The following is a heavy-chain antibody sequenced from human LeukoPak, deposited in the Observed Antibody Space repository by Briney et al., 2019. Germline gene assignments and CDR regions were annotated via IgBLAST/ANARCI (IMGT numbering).Heavy chain of an antibody. CDR1: GYTFTNCD. J-gene: IGHJ4*02. D-gene: IGHD3-22*01. CDR2: MNPNSGNT. V-gene: IGHV1-8*01. Sequence: ASVKVSCKASGYTFTNCDINWVRQATGQGLVWMGWMNPNSGNTGYAQKFQGRVTMTRNTSISTAYMELSSLTSEDTAVYYCARGAPDSSGYYRHFDYWAQGTLVTVSS. CDR3: ARGAPDSSGYYRHFDY.